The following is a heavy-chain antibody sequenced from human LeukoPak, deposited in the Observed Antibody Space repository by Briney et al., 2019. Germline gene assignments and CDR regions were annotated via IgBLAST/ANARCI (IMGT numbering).Heavy chain of an antibody. CDR2: ISGSSYHT. CDR3: AREMCTGCYSLDP. J-gene: IGHJ5*02. D-gene: IGHD2-2*01. V-gene: IGHV3-11*06. CDR1: GFTFSDYY. Sequence: GGSLRLSCAASGFTFSDYYMNWIRQAPGKGLEWVSYISGSSYHTNYADSVKGRFTISRDNAKNSLYLQMNSLRAEDAAVYYCAREMCTGCYSLDPWGQGTLVTVSS.